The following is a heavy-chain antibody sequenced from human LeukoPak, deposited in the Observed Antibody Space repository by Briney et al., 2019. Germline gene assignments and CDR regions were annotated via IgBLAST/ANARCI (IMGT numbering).Heavy chain of an antibody. CDR2: INHSGST. V-gene: IGHV4-34*01. CDR1: GGSFSGYY. J-gene: IGHJ4*02. CDR3: ARGLAAFDY. D-gene: IGHD6-19*01. Sequence: SETLSLTCVVYGGSFSGYYWSWIRQPPGKGLEWIGEINHSGSTNYNPSLKTRATISVDTPKNQFSLRLGSVAAADMDVYYSARGLAAFDYWGQGTLVTVSS.